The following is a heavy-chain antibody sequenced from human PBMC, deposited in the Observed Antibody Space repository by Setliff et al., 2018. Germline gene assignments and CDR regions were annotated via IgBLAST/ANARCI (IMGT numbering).Heavy chain of an antibody. Sequence: ASVKVSCKVSGYTFTVYTMNWVRQAPGQGLEWMGWINTNTGNPMYAQGSTGRFVFSLDTSVSTAYLQISSLKAEDTAVYYCASARPHFGVVIRSPPDYWGQGTLVTVSS. J-gene: IGHJ4*02. CDR1: GYTFTVYT. D-gene: IGHD3-3*01. V-gene: IGHV7-4-1*02. CDR2: INTNTGNP. CDR3: ASARPHFGVVIRSPPDY.